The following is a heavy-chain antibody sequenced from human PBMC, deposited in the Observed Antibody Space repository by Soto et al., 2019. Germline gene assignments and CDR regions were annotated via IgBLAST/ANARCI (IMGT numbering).Heavy chain of an antibody. CDR2: IIPIFGTA. Sequence: QVQLVQSGAEVKKPGSSVKVSCKASGGTFSSYAISWVRQAPGQGPEWMGGIIPIFGTANYAQKFQGRVTITADESTSTAYMELSSLRSEDTAVYYCARPITMRFYYYYGMDVWGQGTTVTVSS. D-gene: IGHD3-3*01. J-gene: IGHJ6*02. CDR1: GGTFSSYA. CDR3: ARPITMRFYYYYGMDV. V-gene: IGHV1-69*01.